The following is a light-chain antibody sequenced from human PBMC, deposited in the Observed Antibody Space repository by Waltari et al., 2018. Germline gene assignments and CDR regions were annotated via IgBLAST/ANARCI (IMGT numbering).Light chain of an antibody. CDR1: SSDVGNNNH. V-gene: IGLV2-23*02. CDR3: LSYAATVSFG. Sequence: QPALTQPASVSGSPGQSITISCTGTSSDVGNNNHFCWSQNHPDKVPHHIIDAVTKRPSGVSDRFSGSKPGNTASLTISGLHAEDEADYYCLSYAATVSFGFGGGTKLTVL. J-gene: IGLJ2*01. CDR2: AVT.